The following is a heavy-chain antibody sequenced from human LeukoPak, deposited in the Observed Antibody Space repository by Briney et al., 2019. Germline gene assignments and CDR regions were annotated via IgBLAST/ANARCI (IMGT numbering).Heavy chain of an antibody. CDR3: ARGPAWGYSSPYYFDY. V-gene: IGHV4-39*07. CDR2: IYYSGST. D-gene: IGHD5-18*01. J-gene: IGHJ4*02. CDR1: GGSISSSSYY. Sequence: SETLSLTCTVPGGSISSSSYYWGWIRQPPGKGLEWIGSIYYSGSTYYNPSLKSRVTISVDTSKNQFSLKLSSVTAADTAVYYCARGPAWGYSSPYYFDYWGQGTLVTVSS.